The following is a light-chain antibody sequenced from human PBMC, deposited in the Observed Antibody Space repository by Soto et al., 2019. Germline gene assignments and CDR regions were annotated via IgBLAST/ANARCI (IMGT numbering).Light chain of an antibody. CDR1: SSDVDGYNY. CDR3: SSYTSSSTYV. Sequence: QSVLTQPASVSGSPGQSITISCTGTSSDVDGYNYVSWYQQHPGKAPKLMIYEVSNRPSGVSNRFSGSKSGNTASLTISGLQAEDEADYYCSSYTSSSTYVFGTGSKVTV. CDR2: EVS. J-gene: IGLJ1*01. V-gene: IGLV2-14*01.